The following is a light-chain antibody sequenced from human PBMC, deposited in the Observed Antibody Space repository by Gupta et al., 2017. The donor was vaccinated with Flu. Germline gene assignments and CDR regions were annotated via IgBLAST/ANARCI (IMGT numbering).Light chain of an antibody. CDR3: LQSVSMPWT. CDR1: QGINAY. V-gene: IGKV1-39*01. J-gene: IGKJ1*01. Sequence: DIQMTQSPSSVSASVGDIVTITCRASQGINAYLNWYQQKPGRAPRPLVYAASNLRSGVPSRFRGSGSGSDFTLTINGLQPEDFATYYCLQSVSMPWTFGQGTEVQIK. CDR2: AAS.